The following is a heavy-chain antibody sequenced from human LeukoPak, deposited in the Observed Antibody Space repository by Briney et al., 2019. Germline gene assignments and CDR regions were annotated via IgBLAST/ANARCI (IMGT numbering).Heavy chain of an antibody. CDR3: ARQAYAAATDY. CDR2: INHSGST. D-gene: IGHD6-13*01. CDR1: GGSFSGYY. V-gene: IGHV4-34*01. Sequence: PSETLSLTCAVYGGSFSGYYWSWIRQPPGEGLEWIGEINHSGSTNYNPSLKSRVTISVDTSKNQFSLKLSSVTAADTAVYYCARQAYAAATDYWGQGTLVTVSS. J-gene: IGHJ4*02.